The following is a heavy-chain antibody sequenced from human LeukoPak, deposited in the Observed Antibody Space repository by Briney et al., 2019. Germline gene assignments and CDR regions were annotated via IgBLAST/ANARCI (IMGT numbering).Heavy chain of an antibody. Sequence: GGSLRLSCSASGFTFSSYAMHWVRQAPGKGLEYVSAISSNGGSTYYADSVKGRFTISRDNSKNTLYLQMSSLRAEDTAVYYCAKDPMGVGATRDFDYWGQGTLVTVSS. D-gene: IGHD1-26*01. V-gene: IGHV3-64D*06. CDR2: ISSNGGST. CDR3: AKDPMGVGATRDFDY. CDR1: GFTFSSYA. J-gene: IGHJ4*02.